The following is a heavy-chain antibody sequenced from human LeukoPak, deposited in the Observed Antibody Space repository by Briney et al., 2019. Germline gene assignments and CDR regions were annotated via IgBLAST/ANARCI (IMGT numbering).Heavy chain of an antibody. CDR2: IKQDGSEK. Sequence: GGSLRLSCAASRFTFSTYWMSWVRQAPGKGLEWVANIKQDGSEKYYVDSVKGRFTISRDNAENSLYLQMNSLRAEDTAVYYCARHYGPWGQGTLVTVSS. J-gene: IGHJ4*02. CDR1: RFTFSTYW. V-gene: IGHV3-7*01. CDR3: ARHYGP. D-gene: IGHD3-16*01.